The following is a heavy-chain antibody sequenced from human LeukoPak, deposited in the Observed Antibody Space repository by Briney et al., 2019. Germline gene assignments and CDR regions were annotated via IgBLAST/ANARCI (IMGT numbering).Heavy chain of an antibody. V-gene: IGHV4-38-2*02. Sequence: PSGTLSLTCTVSGYSISSDYFWGWIRQPPGKGLEWIGSIYHSGSTYYNPSLESRVTISADTSKNQFSLKLSSVTAADTAVYYCARAVGYCSGGACYKTYFDYWGQGSLVPVSS. CDR2: IYHSGST. J-gene: IGHJ4*02. D-gene: IGHD2-15*01. CDR3: ARAVGYCSGGACYKTYFDY. CDR1: GYSISSDYF.